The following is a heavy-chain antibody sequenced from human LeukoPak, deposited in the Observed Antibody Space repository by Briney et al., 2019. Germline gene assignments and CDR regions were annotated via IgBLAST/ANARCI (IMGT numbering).Heavy chain of an antibody. J-gene: IGHJ4*02. D-gene: IGHD1-26*01. Sequence: PSETLSLTCTVSVGSISSYYWSWIRQPPGKGLEGRGYIYYSGSTNYNPSLKSRVTISVDTSKNQFSLKLSSVTAADTAVYYCARHGVVGASSSYYFDYWGQGTLVTVSS. CDR3: ARHGVVGASSSYYFDY. V-gene: IGHV4-59*08. CDR1: VGSISSYY. CDR2: IYYSGST.